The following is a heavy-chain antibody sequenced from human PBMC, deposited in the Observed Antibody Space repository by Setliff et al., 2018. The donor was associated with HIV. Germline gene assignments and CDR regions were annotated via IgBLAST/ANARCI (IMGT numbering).Heavy chain of an antibody. CDR2: INNSGTT. Sequence: GSLRLSCAASGFTVSSNFMTWVRQAPGKGLEWVSVINNSGTTKYADSVKGRFTISRDNSKNTVFLQMNSLRADDTAVYYCARAPSLDTATVSRWGYYFDYWGQGTLVTVSS. J-gene: IGHJ4*02. V-gene: IGHV3-53*01. D-gene: IGHD5-18*01. CDR1: GFTVSSNF. CDR3: ARAPSLDTATVSRWGYYFDY.